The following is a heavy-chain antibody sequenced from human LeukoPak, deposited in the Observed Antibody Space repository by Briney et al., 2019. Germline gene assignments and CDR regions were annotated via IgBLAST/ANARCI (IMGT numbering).Heavy chain of an antibody. CDR1: GGSISSGSYY. Sequence: NPSQTLSLTCTVSGGSISSGSYYWSWIRQPAGKGLEWIGRIYTSGSTNYNPSLKSRVTISVDTSKNQFSLKLSSVTAADTAAYYCARAREGAAAGPRMNWFDPWGQGTLVTVSS. J-gene: IGHJ5*02. CDR2: IYTSGST. D-gene: IGHD6-13*01. V-gene: IGHV4-61*02. CDR3: ARAREGAAAGPRMNWFDP.